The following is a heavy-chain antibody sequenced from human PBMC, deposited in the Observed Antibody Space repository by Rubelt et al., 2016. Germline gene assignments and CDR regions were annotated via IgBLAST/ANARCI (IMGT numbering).Heavy chain of an antibody. J-gene: IGHJ3*02. CDR1: GGSISSSSYY. D-gene: IGHD6-6*01. V-gene: IGHV4-39*01. Sequence: QLQLQESGPGLVKPSETLSLTCTVSGGSISSSSYYRGWIRQPPGKGLEWIGSIYYSGGTYYNPSLKSRVTISVDTSKNQFSLKLSSVTAADTAVYYCASCSSSIAVGACDIWGQGAMVTVSS. CDR2: IYYSGGT. CDR3: ASCSSSIAVGACDI.